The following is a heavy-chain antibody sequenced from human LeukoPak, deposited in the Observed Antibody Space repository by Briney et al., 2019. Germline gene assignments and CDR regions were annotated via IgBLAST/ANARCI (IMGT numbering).Heavy chain of an antibody. J-gene: IGHJ4*02. CDR2: ISWNSGSI. D-gene: IGHD6-13*01. V-gene: IGHV3-9*01. Sequence: GGSLRLSCAASGFTFDDYAMHWVRQAPGKGLEWVSGISWNSGSIGYADSVKGRFTISRDNAKNSLYLQMNSLRAEDTALYYCAKDQSIAAAGNIDYWGQGTLVTVSS. CDR1: GFTFDDYA. CDR3: AKDQSIAAAGNIDY.